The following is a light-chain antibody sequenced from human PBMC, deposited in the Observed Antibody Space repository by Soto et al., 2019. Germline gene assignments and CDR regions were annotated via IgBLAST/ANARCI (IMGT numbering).Light chain of an antibody. CDR2: VAS. CDR1: QGVSSTY. V-gene: IGKV3-20*01. Sequence: EIVLTQSPAPLSLSQGERAMLSCSASQGVSSTYLAWYQQKPGQSPILLINVASTCPTRIPARLSRSGSGGDFTLTIRRLEPEDFPVYYCQQDGSSPLTFGGGSTVDMK. J-gene: IGKJ4*02. CDR3: QQDGSSPLT.